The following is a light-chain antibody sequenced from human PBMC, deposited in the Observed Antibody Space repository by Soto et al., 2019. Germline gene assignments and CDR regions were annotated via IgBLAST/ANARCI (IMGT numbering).Light chain of an antibody. CDR2: AAS. V-gene: IGKV1-9*01. Sequence: EIKLYQSPSSLSASVGDRVTITCRASQDIAIYLAWYQQKPGEAPKLLIYAASTLYGGVPSRFSGSGSGTDFALTITSLQAEDFATYYCQQLRMYPSTFGGGTMVDI. CDR1: QDIAIY. J-gene: IGKJ4*01. CDR3: QQLRMYPST.